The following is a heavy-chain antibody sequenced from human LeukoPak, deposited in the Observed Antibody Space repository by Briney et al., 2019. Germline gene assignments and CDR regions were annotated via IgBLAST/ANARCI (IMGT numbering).Heavy chain of an antibody. CDR3: ARARGIVDY. CDR2: INHSGST. CDR1: GGTFSGYY. J-gene: IGHJ4*02. D-gene: IGHD6-13*01. V-gene: IGHV4-34*01. Sequence: SETLSLTCAVYGGTFSGYYWSWIRQPPGKGLEWIWEINHSGSTNYNPSLKSRVTISVDTSKNQFSLKLSSVTAADTAVYYCARARGIVDYWGQGTLVTVSS.